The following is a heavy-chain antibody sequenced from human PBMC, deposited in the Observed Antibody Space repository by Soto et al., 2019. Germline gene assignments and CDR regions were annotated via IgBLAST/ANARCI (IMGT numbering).Heavy chain of an antibody. CDR1: GFTFSSYA. Sequence: PGGSLRLSCAASGFTFSSYAVSWVRQAPGKGLEWVSSISSSSSYIYYADSVKGRFTISRDNAKNSLYLQMNSLRAEDTAVYYCAKGGYCSGGSCYLYYYYYYYMDVWGKGTTVTVSS. CDR2: ISSSSSYI. CDR3: AKGGYCSGGSCYLYYYYYYYMDV. J-gene: IGHJ6*03. D-gene: IGHD2-15*01. V-gene: IGHV3-21*04.